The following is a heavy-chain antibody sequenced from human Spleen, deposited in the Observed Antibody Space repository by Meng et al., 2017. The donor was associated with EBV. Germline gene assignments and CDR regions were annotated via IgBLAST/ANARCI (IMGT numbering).Heavy chain of an antibody. J-gene: IGHJ4*02. CDR2: IYYSGST. CDR3: ARVGYDSSGPVPFDY. D-gene: IGHD3-22*01. V-gene: IGHV4-30-4*01. Sequence: VHLQDSRLLLVNPTQSTSLTCAVSGGSISSGGHFWSRTRKPPGKGLEWIGYIYYSGSTNYNPSFKSRVIILVDTSNNQFSLELSSVTTADTAVYYCARVGYDSSGPVPFDYWGQGTLVTVSS. CDR1: GGSISSGGHF.